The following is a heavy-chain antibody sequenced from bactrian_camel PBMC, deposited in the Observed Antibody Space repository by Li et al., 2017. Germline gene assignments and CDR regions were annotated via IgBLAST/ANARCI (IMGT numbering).Heavy chain of an antibody. CDR3: AADIGGGWSI. J-gene: IGHJ4*01. D-gene: IGHD8*01. Sequence: HVQLVESGGGLVQPGGSLRLSCAASGLTFSNYYTNWVRQAPGKEREVVAFIYTDHDISYLPNPFEGRFTISRDNSKNAVDLQMNSLELEDTAVYYCAADIGGGWSIWGQGTQVTVS. CDR1: GLTFSNYY. V-gene: IGHV3-2*01. CDR2: IYTDHDIS.